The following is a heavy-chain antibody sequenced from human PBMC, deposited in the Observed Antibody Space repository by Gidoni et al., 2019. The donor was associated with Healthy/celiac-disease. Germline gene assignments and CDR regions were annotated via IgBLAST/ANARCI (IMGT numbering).Heavy chain of an antibody. J-gene: IGHJ6*02. D-gene: IGHD6-13*01. CDR1: GGSISSYY. Sequence: QVQLQESGPGLVKPSETLSLTCTVSGGSISSYYWSWIRQPPGKGLEWIGYISYSGSTNYNPSLKSRVTISVDTSKNQFSLKLSSVTAADTAVYYCTRHIAAAGTGYYYGMDVWGQGTTVTVSS. CDR2: ISYSGST. CDR3: TRHIAAAGTGYYYGMDV. V-gene: IGHV4-59*01.